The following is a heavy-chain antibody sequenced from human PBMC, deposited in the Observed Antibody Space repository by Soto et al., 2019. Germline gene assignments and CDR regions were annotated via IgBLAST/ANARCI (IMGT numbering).Heavy chain of an antibody. CDR2: IWYDGSNK. CDR3: ESQYSDGFLDYYGMDV. J-gene: IGHJ6*02. V-gene: IGHV3-33*01. CDR1: GFTFSSYG. Sequence: GGSLRLSCAASGFTFSSYGMHWVRQAPGKGLEWVAVIWYDGSNKYYADSVKGRFTISRDNSKNTLYLQMNSLRAEDTAVNYGESQYSDGFLDYYGMDVWGQGTTVTVSS. D-gene: IGHD5-18*01.